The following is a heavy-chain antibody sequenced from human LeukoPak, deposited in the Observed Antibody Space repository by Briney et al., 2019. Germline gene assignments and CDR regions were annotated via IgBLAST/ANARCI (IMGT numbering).Heavy chain of an antibody. V-gene: IGHV1-2*06. Sequence: ASVKVSCKASGYTFTGYYMHWVRQAPGQGLEWIGRINPNSGGTNYAQKFQGRVTMTRDTPISTAYMELSRLRSDDTAVYYCARVGYYDSSGYYDDYYYYGMDVWGQGTTVTVSS. CDR2: INPNSGGT. CDR1: GYTFTGYY. D-gene: IGHD3-22*01. CDR3: ARVGYYDSSGYYDDYYYYGMDV. J-gene: IGHJ6*02.